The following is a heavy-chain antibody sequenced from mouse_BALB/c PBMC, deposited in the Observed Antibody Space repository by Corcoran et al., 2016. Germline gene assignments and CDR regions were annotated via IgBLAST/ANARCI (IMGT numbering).Heavy chain of an antibody. CDR3: ARHSYSRDAGFAY. D-gene: IGHD2-14*01. CDR2: FYPRSKTT. CDR1: GYTFTEYT. J-gene: IGHJ3*01. V-gene: IGHV1-62-2*01. Sequence: VQLKQSGAELVKPGASVKLSCKASGYTFTEYTIHWVKQRSGQGLEWIVWFYPRSKTTKYNEKFKDKATLTADNSSSTVYMDLSRMTSEDSAVYFCARHSYSRDAGFAYWGQGTLVTVSA.